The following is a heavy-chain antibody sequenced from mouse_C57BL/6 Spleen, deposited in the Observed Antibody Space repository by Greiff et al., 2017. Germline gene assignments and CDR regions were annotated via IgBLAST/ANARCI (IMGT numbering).Heavy chain of an antibody. CDR3: ARGELGPWFAY. J-gene: IGHJ3*01. Sequence: EVMLVESGGGLVKPGGSLKLSCAASGFTFSSYAMSWVRQTPEKRLEWVATISDGGSYTYYPDNVKGRFTISRDNAKNNLYLQMSHLKSEDTAMYYCARGELGPWFAYWGQGTLITVSA. CDR2: ISDGGSYT. D-gene: IGHD4-1*01. CDR1: GFTFSSYA. V-gene: IGHV5-4*03.